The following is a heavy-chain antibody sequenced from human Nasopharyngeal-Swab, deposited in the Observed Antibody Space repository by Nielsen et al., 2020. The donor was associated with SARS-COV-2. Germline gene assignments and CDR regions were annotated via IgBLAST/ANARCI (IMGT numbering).Heavy chain of an antibody. Sequence: VRQMPGKGLEWVGIINPDDSYARYSPSFQGQVTISADKSISAAYLQWSSLKASDTAIYYCARRQGYYDNAGYYLYWDQGTLVTVSS. CDR2: INPDDSYA. D-gene: IGHD3-9*01. V-gene: IGHV5-51*01. CDR3: ARRQGYYDNAGYYLY. J-gene: IGHJ4*02.